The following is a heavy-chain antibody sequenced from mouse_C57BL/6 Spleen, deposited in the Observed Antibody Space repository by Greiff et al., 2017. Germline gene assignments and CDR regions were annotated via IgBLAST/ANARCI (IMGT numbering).Heavy chain of an antibody. D-gene: IGHD1-1*01. CDR1: GFTFSDYG. Sequence: EVKLVESGGGLVKPGGSLKLSCAASGFTFSDYGMHWVRQAPEKGLEWVAYISSGSCTIYYADTVKGRFTISRDNAKNTLFLQMTSLRSEDTAMYYCARVGYYYGSSFDYWGQGTTLTVSS. CDR2: ISSGSCTI. CDR3: ARVGYYYGSSFDY. V-gene: IGHV5-17*01. J-gene: IGHJ2*01.